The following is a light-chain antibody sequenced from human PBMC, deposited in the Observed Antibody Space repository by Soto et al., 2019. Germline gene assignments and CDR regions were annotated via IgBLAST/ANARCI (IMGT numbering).Light chain of an antibody. J-gene: IGLJ2*01. CDR2: LEGSGSY. CDR1: SGHSSYI. CDR3: ETWDSNTRV. V-gene: IGLV4-60*02. Sequence: QSVLTQSSSASASLGSSVKLTCTLSSGHSSYIIAWHHQQPGKAPRYLMKLEGSGSYNKGSGVPDRFSGSSSGADRYLTISNLQFEDEANYYCETWDSNTRVFGGATKLTVL.